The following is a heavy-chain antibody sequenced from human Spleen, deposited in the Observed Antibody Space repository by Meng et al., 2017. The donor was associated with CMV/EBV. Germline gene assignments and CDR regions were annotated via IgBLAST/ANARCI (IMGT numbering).Heavy chain of an antibody. J-gene: IGHJ4*02. D-gene: IGHD3-10*01. V-gene: IGHV4-4*02. CDR2: IYHSGTT. CDR3: TRVPFGGDFDY. CDR1: GGSISSSHW. Sequence: TCAESGGSISSSHWWSWVRQPPGKGLEWIGEIYHSGTTNYNPSLKSRVTMSIDKSKNQFSLKMSSVTAADTAVYYCTRVPFGGDFDYWGQGTLVTVSS.